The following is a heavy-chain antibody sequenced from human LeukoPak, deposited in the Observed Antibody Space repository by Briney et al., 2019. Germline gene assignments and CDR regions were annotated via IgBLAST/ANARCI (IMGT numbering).Heavy chain of an antibody. Sequence: GGSLRLSCAASGFTFSSYAMSWVRQAPGKGLEGVSAISGSGGSTYYADSVKGRFTISRDNSKNTLYLQMNSLRAEDTAVYYCAKDDGGGDDYRGVMSYFDYWGQGTLVTVSS. J-gene: IGHJ4*02. D-gene: IGHD4-23*01. CDR3: AKDDGGGDDYRGVMSYFDY. V-gene: IGHV3-23*01. CDR1: GFTFSSYA. CDR2: ISGSGGST.